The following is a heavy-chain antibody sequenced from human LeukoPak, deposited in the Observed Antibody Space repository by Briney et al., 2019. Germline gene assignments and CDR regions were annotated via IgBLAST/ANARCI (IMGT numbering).Heavy chain of an antibody. CDR2: IWSDGSNK. D-gene: IGHD6-19*01. CDR3: ARDGQWPQGWFDP. Sequence: PGGSLRLSCAASGFTFSSYAMSWVRQAPGKGLEWVAVIWSDGSNKYYADSVKGRFTVSRDNSKNILYLQMNSLRAEDTAVYYCARDGQWPQGWFDPWGQGTLVTVSS. V-gene: IGHV3-33*08. J-gene: IGHJ5*02. CDR1: GFTFSSYA.